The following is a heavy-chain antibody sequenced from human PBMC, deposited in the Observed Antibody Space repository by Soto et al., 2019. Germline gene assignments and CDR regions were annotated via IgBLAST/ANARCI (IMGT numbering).Heavy chain of an antibody. Sequence: QVQLQESGPGLVKPSQTLSLTCTVSGGSISSGDYYWSWIRQPPGQGLEWIGYIYNSGSTYYNPALKSRGTISVDTSKNQFSLKVSSVTAADTAVYYCARASNPIPAAGTYSYHYGLDVWGQGTTVTVSS. D-gene: IGHD6-13*01. CDR1: GGSISSGDYY. CDR3: ARASNPIPAAGTYSYHYGLDV. J-gene: IGHJ6*02. V-gene: IGHV4-30-4*01. CDR2: IYNSGST.